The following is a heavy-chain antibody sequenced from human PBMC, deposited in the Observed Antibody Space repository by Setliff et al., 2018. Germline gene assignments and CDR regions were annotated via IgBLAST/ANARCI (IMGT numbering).Heavy chain of an antibody. CDR1: GGSISSGDYY. V-gene: IGHV4-30-4*08. J-gene: IGHJ4*02. D-gene: IGHD6-19*01. CDR3: ATHSGFRCDY. CDR2: IYYSGST. Sequence: SETLSLTCTVSGGSISSGDYYWSWIRQPPGKGLEWIGYIYYSGSTYYNPSLKSRVTISVDNAKNSLYLQMNSLRAEDTAVYYCATHSGFRCDYWGQGTLVTVSS.